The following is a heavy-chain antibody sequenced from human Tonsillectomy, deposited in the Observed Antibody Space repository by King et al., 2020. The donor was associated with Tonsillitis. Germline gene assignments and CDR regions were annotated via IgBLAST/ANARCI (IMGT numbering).Heavy chain of an antibody. Sequence: QLVQSGSELKKPGASVKVSCKASGYTFKNYAINWVRQAPGQGLEWVGWIDTDTGNPTYAQGFTGRFVFSLDTSVTTAYLQISSLKPEDTAVYYCARGVGVADFGDLSPVRFDYWGQGALVTVSS. V-gene: IGHV7-4-1*02. CDR3: ARGVGVADFGDLSPVRFDY. D-gene: IGHD3-10*01. CDR1: GYTFKNYA. CDR2: IDTDTGNP. J-gene: IGHJ4*02.